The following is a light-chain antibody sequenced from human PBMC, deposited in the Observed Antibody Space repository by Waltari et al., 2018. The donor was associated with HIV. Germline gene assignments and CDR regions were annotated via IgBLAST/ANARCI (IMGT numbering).Light chain of an antibody. Sequence: DIQMTQSPSSLSASLGDRVTITCRASQNISDYLNWYQQRPGKAPILLNYAASTLQSGVPSTFSGSGSGTHFTLTISSLQPGDFGTYYCQQSYSLPPTFGQGTKVEIK. CDR2: AAS. J-gene: IGKJ1*01. CDR3: QQSYSLPPT. V-gene: IGKV1-39*01. CDR1: QNISDY.